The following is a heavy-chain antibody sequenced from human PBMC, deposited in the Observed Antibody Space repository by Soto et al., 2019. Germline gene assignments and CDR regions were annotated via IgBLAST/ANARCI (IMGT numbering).Heavy chain of an antibody. CDR3: AREILHRRAPSTDY. CDR2: ISAYNGNT. D-gene: IGHD1-26*01. Sequence: GASVKVSCKASGYTFTIYGINWVRQAPGQGLEWMGWISAYNGNTNYAQKLQGRVTMTTDTSTSTAYMELRSLRSDDTAVYYCAREILHRRAPSTDYWGQGTLVTVSS. J-gene: IGHJ4*02. V-gene: IGHV1-18*01. CDR1: GYTFTIYG.